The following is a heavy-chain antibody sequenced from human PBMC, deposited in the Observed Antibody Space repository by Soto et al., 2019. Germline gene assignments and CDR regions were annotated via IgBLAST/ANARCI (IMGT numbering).Heavy chain of an antibody. CDR3: ATVGPSYYYGSGSYGFDY. CDR1: GYTLTELS. D-gene: IGHD3-10*01. Sequence: ASVKVSCKVSGYTLTELSMHWVRQAPGKGLEWMGGFDPEDGETIYAQKFQGRVTMTEDTSTDTAYMELSSLRSEDTAVYYCATVGPSYYYGSGSYGFDYWGQGTLVTVSS. V-gene: IGHV1-24*01. J-gene: IGHJ4*02. CDR2: FDPEDGET.